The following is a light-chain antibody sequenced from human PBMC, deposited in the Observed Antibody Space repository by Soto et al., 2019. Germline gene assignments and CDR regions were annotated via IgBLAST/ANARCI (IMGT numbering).Light chain of an antibody. CDR3: QQYHSYPFT. J-gene: IGKJ4*01. CDR1: QSIGTY. V-gene: IGKV1-5*03. Sequence: DIQMTQSPSTLSASVGDTVTITCRASQSIGTYLAWYRQTPGKAPKFLIHKASSLESGVPSRFSGSGSGTEFTLTVSSLQPDDFATYYCQQYHSYPFTFGGGTKVDIK. CDR2: KAS.